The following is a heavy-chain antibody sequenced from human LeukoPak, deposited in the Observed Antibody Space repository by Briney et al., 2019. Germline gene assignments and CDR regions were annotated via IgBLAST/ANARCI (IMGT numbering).Heavy chain of an antibody. J-gene: IGHJ4*02. CDR2: ISGSGGST. Sequence: PGGSLRLSCAASGFTFSSYAMSWVRQAPGKGLEWVSAISGSGGSTYYADSVKGRFTISRDNSKNTLYLQMNSLRAEDTAVYYCARDPDSSGLFDYWGQGTLVTVSS. CDR1: GFTFSSYA. CDR3: ARDPDSSGLFDY. D-gene: IGHD3-22*01. V-gene: IGHV3-23*01.